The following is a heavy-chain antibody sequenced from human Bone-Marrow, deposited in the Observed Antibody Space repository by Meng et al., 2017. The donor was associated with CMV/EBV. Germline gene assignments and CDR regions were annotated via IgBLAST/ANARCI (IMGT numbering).Heavy chain of an antibody. J-gene: IGHJ6*02. Sequence: GSLRLSCTVSGGSISSSSYYWGWIRQPPGKGLEWIGSIYYSGSTYYNPSLKSRVTISVDTSKNQFFLKLSSVTAADTAVYYCAMLEYSSSFYYYGMDVWGQGTTVTVSS. CDR1: GGSISSSSYY. D-gene: IGHD6-6*01. CDR2: IYYSGST. V-gene: IGHV4-39*07. CDR3: AMLEYSSSFYYYGMDV.